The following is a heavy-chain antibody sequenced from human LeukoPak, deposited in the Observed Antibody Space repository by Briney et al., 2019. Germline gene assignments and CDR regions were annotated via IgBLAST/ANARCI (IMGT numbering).Heavy chain of an antibody. J-gene: IGHJ4*02. D-gene: IGHD6-19*01. CDR3: ARGRLIAVAGLYFDY. Sequence: GGSLRLSCAASGFTFSSYGMHWVRQAPGKGLEWVAVISYDGSNKYYADSVKGRFTISRDNSKNTLYLQMNSLRAEDTAMYYCARGRLIAVAGLYFDYWGQGILVTVSS. CDR2: ISYDGSNK. V-gene: IGHV3-30*03. CDR1: GFTFSSYG.